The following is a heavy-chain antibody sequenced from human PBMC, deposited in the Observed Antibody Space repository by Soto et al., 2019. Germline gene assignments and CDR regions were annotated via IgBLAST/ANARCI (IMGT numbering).Heavy chain of an antibody. CDR3: ARYSGSGRYHMDY. D-gene: IGHD3-10*01. J-gene: IGHJ4*02. CDR2: IWYDGSNK. Sequence: QVQLVASGGGVVQPGRSLRLSCAAFGFTFSSYGMHWVRQAPGKGLEWVAVIWYDGSNKYYAESVKGRFTISRDNSKDTLYLQMNSLRAEDTAVYYSARYSGSGRYHMDYWGQGTLVTVSS. V-gene: IGHV3-33*01. CDR1: GFTFSSYG.